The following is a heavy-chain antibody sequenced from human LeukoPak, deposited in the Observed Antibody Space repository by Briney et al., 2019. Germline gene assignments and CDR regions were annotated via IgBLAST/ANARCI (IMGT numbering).Heavy chain of an antibody. CDR2: ISSSSSYI. J-gene: IGHJ6*02. CDR3: ARDRGFFGEPDFYYAMDV. D-gene: IGHD3-10*01. Sequence: GGSLRLSCAASGFTFSSYSMNWVRQAPGKGLEWVSSISSSSSYIYYADSVKGRFTISRDTSKNNLYLQMHSLRAEDTATYYCARDRGFFGEPDFYYAMDVWGQGTTVTVSS. V-gene: IGHV3-21*01. CDR1: GFTFSSYS.